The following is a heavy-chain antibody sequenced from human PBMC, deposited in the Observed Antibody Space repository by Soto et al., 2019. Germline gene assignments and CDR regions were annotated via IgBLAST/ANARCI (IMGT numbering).Heavy chain of an antibody. J-gene: IGHJ6*02. CDR3: ARDPGNTASPDYYYSGMDV. V-gene: IGHV4-4*02. D-gene: IGHD5-18*01. Sequence: SEILSLTCAVSGGSISSSNWWSWVRQPPGKGLEWIGEIYHSGSTNYNPSLKSRVTISVDKSKNQFSLKLSSVTAADSAVYYCARDPGNTASPDYYYSGMDVWGQGTTVTVSS. CDR2: IYHSGST. CDR1: GGSISSSNW.